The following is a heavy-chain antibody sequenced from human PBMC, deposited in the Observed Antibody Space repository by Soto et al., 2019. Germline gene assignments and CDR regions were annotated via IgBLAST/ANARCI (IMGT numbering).Heavy chain of an antibody. CDR1: GYTFTSYA. Sequence: QVQLVQSGAEVKKPGASVKVSCKASGYTFTSYAMHWVRQAPGQRLEWMGWINAGNGNTKYSQKFQGRVTITRDTSASTAYMELSSLRSEDTAVYYCARALGYCSSTSCPSVAARPDYWGQGTLVTVSS. CDR3: ARALGYCSSTSCPSVAARPDY. V-gene: IGHV1-3*01. J-gene: IGHJ4*02. CDR2: INAGNGNT. D-gene: IGHD2-2*01.